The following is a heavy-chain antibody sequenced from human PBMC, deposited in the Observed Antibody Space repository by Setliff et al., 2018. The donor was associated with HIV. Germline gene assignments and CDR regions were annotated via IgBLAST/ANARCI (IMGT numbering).Heavy chain of an antibody. D-gene: IGHD2-15*01. CDR1: GGSISSSSYY. V-gene: IGHV4-39*07. Sequence: SETLSLTCTVSGGSISSSSYYWGWIRQPPGKGLEWIGSIYYSGSTNYNPSLKSRVTISVDTSKNQFSLKLSSVTAADTAVYYCARYCSGGSCPNWFDPWGQGTLVTVSS. CDR2: IYYSGST. CDR3: ARYCSGGSCPNWFDP. J-gene: IGHJ5*02.